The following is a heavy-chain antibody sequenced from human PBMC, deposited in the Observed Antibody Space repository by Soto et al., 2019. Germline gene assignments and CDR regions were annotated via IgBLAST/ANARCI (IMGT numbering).Heavy chain of an antibody. CDR3: ASLRGYSYGFPPYYFDY. D-gene: IGHD5-18*01. V-gene: IGHV4-39*01. CDR2: IYYSGST. J-gene: IGHJ4*02. Sequence: SETLSLTCTVSGGSISSSSYYWGWIRRPPGKGLEWIGSIYYSGSTYYNPSLKSRVTISVDTSKNQFSLKLSSVTAADTVVYYCASLRGYSYGFPPYYFDYWGQGTLVTVSS. CDR1: GGSISSSSYY.